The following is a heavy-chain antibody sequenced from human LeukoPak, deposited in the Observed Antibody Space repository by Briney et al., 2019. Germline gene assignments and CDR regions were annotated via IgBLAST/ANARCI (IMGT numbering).Heavy chain of an antibody. V-gene: IGHV3-30*18. Sequence: GRSLRLSCAASGFTFSSYGMHWVRQAPGKGLEGVAVISYDGSNKYYADSVKGRFTISRDNSKNTLYLQMNSLRAEDTAVYYCAKVGIAAAGTPLDYWGQGTLVTVSS. D-gene: IGHD6-13*01. CDR1: GFTFSSYG. CDR2: ISYDGSNK. J-gene: IGHJ4*02. CDR3: AKVGIAAAGTPLDY.